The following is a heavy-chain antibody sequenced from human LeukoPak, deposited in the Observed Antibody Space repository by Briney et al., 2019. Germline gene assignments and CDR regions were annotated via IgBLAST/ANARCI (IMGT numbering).Heavy chain of an antibody. J-gene: IGHJ4*02. CDR3: ARGELWFGELPKSLDY. CDR1: GGTFSSYA. D-gene: IGHD3-10*01. Sequence: GASVKVSCKASGGTFSSYAISWVRQAPGQGIEWMGGIIPIFGTANYAQKFQGRVTITADESTSTAYMELSSLRSEDTAVYYCARGELWFGELPKSLDYWGQGTLVTVSS. CDR2: IIPIFGTA. V-gene: IGHV1-69*13.